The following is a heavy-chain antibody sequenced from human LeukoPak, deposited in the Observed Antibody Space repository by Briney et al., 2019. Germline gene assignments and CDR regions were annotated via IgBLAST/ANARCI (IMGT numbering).Heavy chain of an antibody. Sequence: SETLSLTCTVSGGSISSSSYYWGWIRQPPGKGLEWIGSIYYSGSTYYNPSLKSRVTISVDTSKNQFSLKLSSVTAADTAVYYCARHSYDFWSGYSIRPFFYYWGQGTLVTVSS. CDR1: GGSISSSSYY. CDR2: IYYSGST. CDR3: ARHSYDFWSGYSIRPFFYY. J-gene: IGHJ4*02. V-gene: IGHV4-39*01. D-gene: IGHD3-3*01.